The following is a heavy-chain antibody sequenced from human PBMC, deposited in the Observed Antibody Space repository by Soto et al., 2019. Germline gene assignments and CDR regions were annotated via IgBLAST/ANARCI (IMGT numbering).Heavy chain of an antibody. J-gene: IGHJ6*02. V-gene: IGHV4-59*01. CDR3: ARVLRYCSSTSCYAYYYYGMDV. D-gene: IGHD2-2*01. Sequence: SETLSLTCTVSGGSISSYYWSWIRQPPGKGLEWIGYIYYSGSTNYNPSLKSRVTISVDTSKNQFSLKLSSVTAADTAVYYCARVLRYCSSTSCYAYYYYGMDVWGQGTTVTVS. CDR1: GGSISSYY. CDR2: IYYSGST.